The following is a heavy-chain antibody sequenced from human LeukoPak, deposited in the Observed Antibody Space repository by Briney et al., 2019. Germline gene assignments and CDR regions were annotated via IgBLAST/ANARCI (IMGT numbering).Heavy chain of an antibody. Sequence: GSLRLSSAASGFTFSSYAMSWVRQAPGKGLEWVSAISGSGGSTYYADSVKGRFTISRDNSKNTLYLQMNSLRAEDTAVYYCARDGDDYGDYVLDYWGQGTLVTVSS. CDR3: ARDGDDYGDYVLDY. J-gene: IGHJ4*02. CDR2: ISGSGGST. D-gene: IGHD4-17*01. CDR1: GFTFSSYA. V-gene: IGHV3-23*01.